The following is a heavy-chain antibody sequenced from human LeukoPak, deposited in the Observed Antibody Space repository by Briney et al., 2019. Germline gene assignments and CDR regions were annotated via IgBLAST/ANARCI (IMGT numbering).Heavy chain of an antibody. J-gene: IGHJ5*02. CDR3: ARACSGGICYPDNWLDP. CDR2: INPNNGGT. V-gene: IGHV1-2*06. D-gene: IGHD2-15*01. CDR1: GYTFTAYY. Sequence: ASVKVSCKASGYTFTAYYIHWVRQAPGQGLEWMGRINPNNGGTNYAQKFQGRVTMTRDTSITTAYMELGSLKSDDTAVYYCARACSGGICYPDNWLDPWGQGTLVTVTS.